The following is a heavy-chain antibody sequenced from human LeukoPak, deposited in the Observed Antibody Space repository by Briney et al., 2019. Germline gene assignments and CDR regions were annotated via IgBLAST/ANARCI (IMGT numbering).Heavy chain of an antibody. CDR2: IKQDGSEK. V-gene: IGHV3-7*01. CDR1: GFTFSSYW. J-gene: IGHJ6*02. CDR3: ARESGQDTAMVTAFYYYYYGMDG. D-gene: IGHD5-18*01. Sequence: GGSLRLSCAASGFTFSSYWMSWVRQAPGKGLEWVANIKQDGSEKYYVDSVKGRFTISRDNAKNSLYLQMNSLRAEDTAVYYCARESGQDTAMVTAFYYYYYGMDGWGQGTTVTVSS.